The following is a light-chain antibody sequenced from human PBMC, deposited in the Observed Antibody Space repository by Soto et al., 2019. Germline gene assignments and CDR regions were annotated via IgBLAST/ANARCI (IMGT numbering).Light chain of an antibody. CDR3: QSHDSSLSGSI. CDR2: GNI. CDR1: SSNIGAGYD. V-gene: IGLV1-40*01. J-gene: IGLJ2*01. Sequence: QSVLTQTPSVSGAPGQRVTISCTGRSSNIGAGYDVNWYQQLPGTAPKLLIYGNINRPSAVPDRFSGSKSGTSASLAISGLQAEDEADYYCQSHDSSLSGSIFGGGTKLTVL.